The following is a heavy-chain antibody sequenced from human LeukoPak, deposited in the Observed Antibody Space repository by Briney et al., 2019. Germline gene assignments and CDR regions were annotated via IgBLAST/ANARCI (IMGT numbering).Heavy chain of an antibody. Sequence: ASVKVSCKASGYTFTGYAMHWVRQAPGQRLEWMGWINAGNGNTKYSQKFQGRVTITRDTSASTAYMELSSLRSEDTAVYYCARLITFGGVIVFDYWGQGTLVTVSS. CDR3: ARLITFGGVIVFDY. V-gene: IGHV1-3*01. J-gene: IGHJ4*02. CDR2: INAGNGNT. CDR1: GYTFTGYA. D-gene: IGHD3-16*02.